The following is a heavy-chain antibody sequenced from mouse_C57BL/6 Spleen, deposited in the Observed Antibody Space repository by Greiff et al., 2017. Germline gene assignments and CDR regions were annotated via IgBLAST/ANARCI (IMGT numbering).Heavy chain of an antibody. V-gene: IGHV1-15*01. Sequence: QVQLQQSGAELVRPGASVTLSCKASGYTFTDYEMHWVKQTPVHGLEWIGAIDPETGGTAYNQKFKGKAILTADKSSSTAYMELRSLTSEDSAVYYCTRRGDYGCAYWGQGTLVTVSA. CDR1: GYTFTDYE. D-gene: IGHD2-4*01. J-gene: IGHJ3*01. CDR3: TRRGDYGCAY. CDR2: IDPETGGT.